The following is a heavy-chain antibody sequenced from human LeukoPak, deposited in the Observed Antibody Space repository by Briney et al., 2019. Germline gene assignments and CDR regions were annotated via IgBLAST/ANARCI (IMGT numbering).Heavy chain of an antibody. CDR2: IWYDGSKM. J-gene: IGHJ4*02. CDR1: GFIFSNHA. CDR3: ARHYSSGWFDY. V-gene: IGHV3-33*08. Sequence: GGSLRLSCAASGFIFSNHAMTWVRQAPGKGREGVAVIWYDGSKMYYAASVKGRFTISRDNSKNILYLEMNSLRAEDTAVYYCARHYSSGWFDYWGQGTLVTVSS. D-gene: IGHD6-19*01.